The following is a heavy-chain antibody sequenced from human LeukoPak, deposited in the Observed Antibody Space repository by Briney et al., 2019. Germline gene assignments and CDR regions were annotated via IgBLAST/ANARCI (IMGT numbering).Heavy chain of an antibody. Sequence: GGSLRLSCAASGFTFSNYWMHWVRQAPGKGLLWVSRIDSDGSGTSYADSVKGRFTISRDNAKNTLYLQMNSLRIEDTAVYYCGRGSVGFGELNYRGQGTLVTVSS. CDR1: GFTFSNYW. CDR3: GRGSVGFGELNY. D-gene: IGHD3-10*01. J-gene: IGHJ4*02. V-gene: IGHV3-74*01. CDR2: IDSDGSGT.